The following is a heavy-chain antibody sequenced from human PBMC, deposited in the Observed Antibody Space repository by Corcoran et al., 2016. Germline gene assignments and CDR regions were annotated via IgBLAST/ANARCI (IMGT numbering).Heavy chain of an antibody. V-gene: IGHV4-34*01. D-gene: IGHD4-17*01. CDR2: INHSGST. CDR1: GGSFSGYY. CDR3: ARQSLPGTYGDYDRAFDI. Sequence: QVQLQQWGAGLLKPSETLSISCDVYGGSFSGYYWSWIRQTPGKGLEWIGEINHSGSTNYNPSLKSRVTISVDTSKNQFSLKLSSVTAADTAVYYCARQSLPGTYGDYDRAFDIWGQGTMVTVSS. J-gene: IGHJ3*02.